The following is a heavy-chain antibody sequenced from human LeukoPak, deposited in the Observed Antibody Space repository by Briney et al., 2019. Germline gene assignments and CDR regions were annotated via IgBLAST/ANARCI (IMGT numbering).Heavy chain of an antibody. CDR3: AKGSSSTYYSYYYMDV. CDR1: GFTFSSYG. D-gene: IGHD6-13*01. CDR2: IRYDGSNK. Sequence: PGGSLRLSCAASGFTFSSYGMRWVRQAPGKGLEWVAFIRYDGSNKYYADSVKGRFTISRDNSKNTLYLQMNSLRAEDTAVYYCAKGSSSTYYSYYYMDVWGKGTTVTVSS. J-gene: IGHJ6*03. V-gene: IGHV3-30*02.